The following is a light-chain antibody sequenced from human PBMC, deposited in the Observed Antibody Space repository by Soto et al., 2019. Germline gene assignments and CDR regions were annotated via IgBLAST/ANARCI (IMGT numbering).Light chain of an antibody. CDR1: QSVSSN. CDR3: QQYSNWPT. V-gene: IGKV3-15*01. Sequence: EIVMTPSPATLSVSPGERATLSCRASQSVSSNLAWYQQKPGQAPRLLMFDASTRATGLPARFSGGGSGTEFTLTISSLQSEDSALYYCQQYSNWPTFGQGTRLEIK. J-gene: IGKJ5*01. CDR2: DAS.